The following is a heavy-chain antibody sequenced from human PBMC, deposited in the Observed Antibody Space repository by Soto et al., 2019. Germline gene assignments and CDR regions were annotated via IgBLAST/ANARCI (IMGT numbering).Heavy chain of an antibody. CDR2: ISGSGGST. CDR1: GFTFSSYA. D-gene: IGHD2-2*03. J-gene: IGHJ4*02. V-gene: IGHV3-23*01. Sequence: EVHLLESGGGLVQPGGSLRLSCAASGFTFSSYAMSWVRQAPGKGLEWVSAISGSGGSTYYADSVKGRFTISRDNSKNTLYLQMNSLRAEDTAVYYCAKEGGYCSSTSCYGRVYYWGQGTLVTVSS. CDR3: AKEGGYCSSTSCYGRVYY.